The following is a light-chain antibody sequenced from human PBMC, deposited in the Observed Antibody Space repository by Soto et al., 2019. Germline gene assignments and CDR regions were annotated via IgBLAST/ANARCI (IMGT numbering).Light chain of an antibody. V-gene: IGKV3-20*01. Sequence: EIVLTQSPGTLSLSPGERATLSCRASQSVSSSYLAWYQQKPGQAPRLLIYGASSRATGIPDRFSGSGSGTDFTLTISRLEPEVFAVYYCQQYGSSPRITFGPGTKVDIK. CDR1: QSVSSSY. J-gene: IGKJ3*01. CDR3: QQYGSSPRIT. CDR2: GAS.